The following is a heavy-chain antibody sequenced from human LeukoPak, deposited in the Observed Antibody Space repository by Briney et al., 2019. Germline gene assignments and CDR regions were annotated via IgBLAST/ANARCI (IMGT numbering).Heavy chain of an antibody. CDR2: IYYSGST. CDR3: ARYREQQLARQRDEYYFDY. D-gene: IGHD6-13*01. Sequence: PSETLSLTCTVSGGSISSSSYSWGWIRQPPGKGLEWIGSIYYSGSTYYNPSLKSRVTISVDTSKNHFSLKLSSVTAADTAVYYCARYREQQLARQRDEYYFDYWGQGTLVTVSS. V-gene: IGHV4-39*02. J-gene: IGHJ4*02. CDR1: GGSISSSSYS.